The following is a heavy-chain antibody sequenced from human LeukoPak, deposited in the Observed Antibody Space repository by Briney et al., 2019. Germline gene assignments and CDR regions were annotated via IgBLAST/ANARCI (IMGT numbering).Heavy chain of an antibody. CDR1: GGSITSSY. CDR2: FYYSGST. CDR3: ARARYGSTSCPYYFDY. J-gene: IGHJ4*02. D-gene: IGHD2-2*01. Sequence: PSETLSLTCTVSGGSITSSYWSWIRQPPGKGLELIGFFYYSGSTNYNPSLKSRVTISLATSKNPFSLKMTSVTAADTAVYYCARARYGSTSCPYYFDYWGPGTLVTVSS. V-gene: IGHV4-59*01.